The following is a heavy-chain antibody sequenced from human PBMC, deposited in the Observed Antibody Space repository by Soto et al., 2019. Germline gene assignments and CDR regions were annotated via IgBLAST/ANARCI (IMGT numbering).Heavy chain of an antibody. J-gene: IGHJ4*02. CDR2: INHSGST. V-gene: IGHV4-34*01. D-gene: IGHD5-12*01. Sequence: QVQLQQWGAGLLKPSETLSLTCAVYGESLSGYYWSWIRQPPGKGLEWIGEINHSGSTNYNPSLKSRVTMSVDTSKNQFSLKLSSVTAADTAVYYCAGNIVATIRSFDYWGQGALVTVSS. CDR1: GESLSGYY. CDR3: AGNIVATIRSFDY.